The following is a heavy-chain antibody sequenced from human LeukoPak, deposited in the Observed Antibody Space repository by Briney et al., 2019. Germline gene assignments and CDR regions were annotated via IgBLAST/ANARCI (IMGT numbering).Heavy chain of an antibody. CDR1: GGSISSGAYY. J-gene: IGHJ3*01. CDR3: ARERRGSGYYSDAFDV. D-gene: IGHD2/OR15-2a*01. V-gene: IGHV4-31*03. Sequence: SETLSLTCSVSGGSISSGAYYWSWIRQHSGKGLEWIGYIFYSGSTTYNPSLKSRITISMDTSKNHFSLKLTSVTAADTAVYYCARERRGSGYYSDAFDVWGQGTTVIVSS. CDR2: IFYSGST.